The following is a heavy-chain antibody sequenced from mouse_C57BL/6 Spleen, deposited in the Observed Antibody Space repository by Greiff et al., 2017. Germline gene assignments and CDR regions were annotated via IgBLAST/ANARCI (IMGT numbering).Heavy chain of an antibody. CDR3: ARREYDFYAMDY. V-gene: IGHV1-81*01. D-gene: IGHD2-10*02. J-gene: IGHJ4*01. Sequence: VQGVESGAELARPGASVKLSCKASGYTFTSYGISWVKQRTGQGLEWIGEIYPRSGNTYYNEKFKGKATLTADKSSSTAYMELRSLTSEDSAVYFCARREYDFYAMDYWGQGTSVTVSS. CDR2: IYPRSGNT. CDR1: GYTFTSYG.